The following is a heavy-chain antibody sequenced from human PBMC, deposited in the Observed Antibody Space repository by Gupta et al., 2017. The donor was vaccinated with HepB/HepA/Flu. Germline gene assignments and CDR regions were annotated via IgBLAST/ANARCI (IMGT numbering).Heavy chain of an antibody. J-gene: IGHJ6*02. Sequence: QVQLQQWGAGLLKPSVTLSLTCAVYGGSFSGYYWSWIRQPPGKGLEWIGEIKHSGSTNYNPSLKSRVTISVDTSKNQFSLKLSSVTAADTAVYYCARGRGVLFHCSSTSCYSRNWGTYYYYGMDVWGQGTTVTVSS. CDR2: IKHSGST. D-gene: IGHD2-2*02. CDR3: ARGRGVLFHCSSTSCYSRNWGTYYYYGMDV. V-gene: IGHV4-34*01. CDR1: GGSFSGYY.